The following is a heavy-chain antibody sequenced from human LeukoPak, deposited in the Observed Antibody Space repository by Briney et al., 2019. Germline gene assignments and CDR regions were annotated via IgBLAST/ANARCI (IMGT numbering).Heavy chain of an antibody. Sequence: SETLSLTCTVSGGSISSYHWSWIRQPPGKGLEWIGYIYYSGSTNYNPSLKSRVTISVDTSKNQFSLKLSSATAADTAVYYCARDSQVAGTDYWGQGTLVTVSS. CDR2: IYYSGST. J-gene: IGHJ4*02. D-gene: IGHD6-19*01. CDR3: ARDSQVAGTDY. CDR1: GGSISSYH. V-gene: IGHV4-59*01.